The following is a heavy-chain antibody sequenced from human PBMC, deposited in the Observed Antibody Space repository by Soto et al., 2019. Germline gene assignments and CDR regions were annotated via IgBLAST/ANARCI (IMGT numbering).Heavy chain of an antibody. V-gene: IGHV3-53*01. CDR3: ARKEYYDSSGYYYWSAFDI. J-gene: IGHJ3*02. Sequence: VGSLRPSCAASGFTVSSNYMSWVRQAPGKGLEWVSVIYSGGSTYYADSVKGRFTISRDNSKNTLYLQMNSLRAEDTAVYYCARKEYYDSSGYYYWSAFDIWGQGTMVTVSS. D-gene: IGHD3-22*01. CDR2: IYSGGST. CDR1: GFTVSSNY.